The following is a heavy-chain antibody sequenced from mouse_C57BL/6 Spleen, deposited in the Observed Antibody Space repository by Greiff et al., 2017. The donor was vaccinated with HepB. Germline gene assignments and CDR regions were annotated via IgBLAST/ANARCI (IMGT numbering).Heavy chain of an antibody. CDR1: GYTFTDYN. V-gene: IGHV1-18*01. Sequence: DVKLQESGPELVKPGASVKIPCKASGYTFTDYNMDWVKQSHGKSLEWIGDINPNNGGTIYNQKFKGKATLTVDKSSRPAYMELRSLTSEDTAVYYCARRNLWLRHAMDYWGQGTSVTVSS. D-gene: IGHD2-2*01. CDR3: ARRNLWLRHAMDY. J-gene: IGHJ4*01. CDR2: INPNNGGT.